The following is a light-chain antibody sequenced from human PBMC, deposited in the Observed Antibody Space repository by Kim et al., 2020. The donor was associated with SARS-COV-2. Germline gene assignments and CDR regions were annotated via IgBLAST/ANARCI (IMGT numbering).Light chain of an antibody. Sequence: SYELTQPPSVSVAPGQTARIACGENNIGTKRVHWYQQKPGQAPVLVIYYNSDRPSGIPERFSGSNSGNPATLTVSRVDAGDEADYYCQVWDTTLNQVVF. CDR1: NIGTKR. CDR2: YNS. CDR3: QVWDTTLNQVV. J-gene: IGLJ2*01. V-gene: IGLV3-21*04.